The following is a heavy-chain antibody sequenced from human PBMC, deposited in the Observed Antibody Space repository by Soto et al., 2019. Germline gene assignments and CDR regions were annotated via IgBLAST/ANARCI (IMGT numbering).Heavy chain of an antibody. V-gene: IGHV3-23*01. D-gene: IGHD3-10*01. J-gene: IGHJ4*02. CDR2: IGASGGST. Sequence: GGSLRLSCEASGITFSSHVMSWVRQAPGNGLEWVSSIGASGGSTDYADSVKGRFTISRDNSRNTVYLQVSSLRAEDAAVYFCARRRHFGTGKTPFDYWGQGTLVTVSS. CDR3: ARRRHFGTGKTPFDY. CDR1: GITFSSHV.